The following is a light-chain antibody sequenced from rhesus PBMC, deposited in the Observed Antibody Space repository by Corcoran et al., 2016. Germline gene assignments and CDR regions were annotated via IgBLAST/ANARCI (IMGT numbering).Light chain of an antibody. Sequence: DIVMTQTPLSLPVTLGEPASISCRSSQSLLSSNGYNYLNWYVQKPGQSPKLRFYYGSNRASGGPDRFSGSGSGTDVTLKISRVEAEDVGVYYCMQALQTPWTFGQGTKVEIK. CDR3: MQALQTPWT. CDR2: YGS. J-gene: IGKJ1*01. CDR1: QSLLSSNGYNY. V-gene: IGKV2-60*01.